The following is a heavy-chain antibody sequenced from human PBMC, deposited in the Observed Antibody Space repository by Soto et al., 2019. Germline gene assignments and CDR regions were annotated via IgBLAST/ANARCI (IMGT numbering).Heavy chain of an antibody. CDR1: GLTLSDHY. CDR3: SRVVRDSSGYFYCDY. D-gene: IGHD3-22*01. Sequence: EVQLVESGGDLVQPGGSLRLSCAASGLTLSDHYIDWVRQAPGKGLEWVGRTRNKANSYTTEYAASVKGRFTISRDDSKNSLYLQMNSLKTEDTAVYYCSRVVRDSSGYFYCDYWGQGTLVTVSS. V-gene: IGHV3-72*01. CDR2: TRNKANSYTT. J-gene: IGHJ4*02.